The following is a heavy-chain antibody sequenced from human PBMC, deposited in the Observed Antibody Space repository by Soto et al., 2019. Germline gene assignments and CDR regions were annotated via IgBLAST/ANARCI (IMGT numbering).Heavy chain of an antibody. CDR1: GFTINNYG. CDR3: ANVERMTPYTHLR. D-gene: IGHD1-26*01. J-gene: IGHJ4*02. V-gene: IGHV3-23*01. Sequence: DVQVLESGGGLVQPGGSLRLSCEASGFTINNYGMAWVRQAPGKGLEWVSAISGRDAYTYYADSVQGRFTISRDNSRNTLYLQMNSLTAEDTALYYCANVERMTPYTHLRWGQGTLVTVSS. CDR2: ISGRDAYT.